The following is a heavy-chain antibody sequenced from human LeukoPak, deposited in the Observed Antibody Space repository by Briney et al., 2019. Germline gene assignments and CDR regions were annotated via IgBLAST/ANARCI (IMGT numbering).Heavy chain of an antibody. CDR2: IKQDETEK. Sequence: PGGSLRLSCTASGFTFSNFWMGWVRQAPGKGLEWVANIKQDETEKFYLGSVKGRFTISRDNAKNSLYLQMNSLRVEDTAVYYCAKVWGLIVGATRYYFDYWGQGTLVTVSS. V-gene: IGHV3-7*03. D-gene: IGHD1-26*01. CDR1: GFTFSNFW. J-gene: IGHJ4*02. CDR3: AKVWGLIVGATRYYFDY.